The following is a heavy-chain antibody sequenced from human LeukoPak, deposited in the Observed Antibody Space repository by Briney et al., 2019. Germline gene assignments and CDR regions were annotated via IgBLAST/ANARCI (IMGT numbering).Heavy chain of an antibody. CDR2: ISAYNGNT. V-gene: IGHV1-18*01. J-gene: IGHJ1*01. D-gene: IGHD6-13*01. CDR1: GYTFTSYG. Sequence: ASVKVSCKASGYTFTSYGISWVRQAPGQGLEWMGWISAYNGNTNYAQKLQGRVTMTTDTSTSTAYMELRSLRSDDTAVYYCARDGRSQQLVSEYFQHWDQGTLVTVSS. CDR3: ARDGRSQQLVSEYFQH.